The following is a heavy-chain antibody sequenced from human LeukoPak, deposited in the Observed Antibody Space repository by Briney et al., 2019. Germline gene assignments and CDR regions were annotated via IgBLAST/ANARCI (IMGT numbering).Heavy chain of an antibody. CDR3: ARPKSYSGSYNY. V-gene: IGHV4-34*01. J-gene: IGHJ4*02. CDR2: INHSGST. D-gene: IGHD1-26*01. CDR1: GGSFSGYY. Sequence: ASETLSLTCAVYGGSFSGYYWSWIRQPPGKGLEWIGEINHSGSTNYNPSLESRVTISVDTSKNQFSLKLSSVTAADTAVYYCARPKSYSGSYNYWGQRTLVTVSS.